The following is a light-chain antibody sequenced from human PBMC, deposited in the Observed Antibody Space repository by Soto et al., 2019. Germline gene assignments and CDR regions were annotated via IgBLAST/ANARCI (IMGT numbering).Light chain of an antibody. CDR3: QVWDSTSDHYV. V-gene: IGLV3-21*02. CDR2: DDR. J-gene: IGLJ1*01. CDR1: NIGSRS. Sequence: SYELTQPPSVSVAPGQTASISCGGNNIGSRSVHWYQQKPGQAPVLVVYDDRDRPSGIPERFAGSNSGNTATLTISRVEAGDEADYYCQVWDSTSDHYVFGTGTTVT.